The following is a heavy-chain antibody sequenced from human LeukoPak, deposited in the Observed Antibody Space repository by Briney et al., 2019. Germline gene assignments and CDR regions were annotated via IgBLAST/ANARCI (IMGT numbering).Heavy chain of an antibody. CDR3: ARDGDGLHFDY. Sequence: SETLSLTCTVSGGSISSYYWSWIRQPAGKGLEWIGRFYTSGSTDYNPSLKSRVTISVDESKNQFSLKLSSVTAADTAVYYCARDGDGLHFDYWGQGTLVTVSS. J-gene: IGHJ4*02. V-gene: IGHV4-4*07. CDR2: FYTSGST. CDR1: GGSISSYY.